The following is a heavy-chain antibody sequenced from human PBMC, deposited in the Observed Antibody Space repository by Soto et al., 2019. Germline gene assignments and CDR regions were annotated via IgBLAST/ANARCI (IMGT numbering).Heavy chain of an antibody. CDR1: GGSISSYY. V-gene: IGHV4-4*07. CDR2: IYTSGST. J-gene: IGHJ4*02. Sequence: PSETLSLTCTVSGGSISSYYWSWIRQPAGKGLEWIGRIYTSGSTNYNPSLKSRVTMSVDTSKNQFSLKLSSVTAADTAVYYCARDPYDFWSGYHDYWGQGTLVTVS. D-gene: IGHD3-3*01. CDR3: ARDPYDFWSGYHDY.